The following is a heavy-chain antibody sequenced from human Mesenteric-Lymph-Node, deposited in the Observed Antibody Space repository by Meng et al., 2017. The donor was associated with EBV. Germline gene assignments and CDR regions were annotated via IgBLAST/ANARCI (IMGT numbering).Heavy chain of an antibody. Sequence: QVELQEPAPGLVKPSGTLSLTCAVSGDSISSTNWWSWVRQPPGKGLEWIGETYYSGSTNYNPSLKSRVTILVDKSMNQFSLKLTSVTAADTAVYYCARVSEISGTWLDCWGQGTLVTVSS. J-gene: IGHJ1*01. CDR2: TYYSGST. D-gene: IGHD1-7*01. CDR1: GDSISSTNW. CDR3: ARVSEISGTWLDC. V-gene: IGHV4-4*02.